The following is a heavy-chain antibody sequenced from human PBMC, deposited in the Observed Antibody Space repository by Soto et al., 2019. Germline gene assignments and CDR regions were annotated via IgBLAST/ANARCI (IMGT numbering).Heavy chain of an antibody. J-gene: IGHJ4*02. CDR3: ARVLYATWSSFDY. CDR1: GFTFSSYE. Sequence: PGGSLRLSCTASGFTFSSYEMTWVRQAPGKGLEWISYITSGGTTYYADSAKGRFTISRDNAKNSLYLHLNSLTAEDTAIYYCARVLYATWSSFDYWGQGTLVTVLL. V-gene: IGHV3-48*03. D-gene: IGHD1-26*01. CDR2: ITSGGTT.